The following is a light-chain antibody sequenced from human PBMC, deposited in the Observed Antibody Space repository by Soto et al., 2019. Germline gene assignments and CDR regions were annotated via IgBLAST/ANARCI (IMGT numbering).Light chain of an antibody. CDR1: QSVGSK. CDR3: QQYNNWPPFT. J-gene: IGKJ3*01. CDR2: DAS. V-gene: IGKV3-15*01. Sequence: EIGMTQSPATLSVAPGERASLSCRASQSVGSKLAWYQHKPGQAPRLLIYDASTRATGFPARFSGSGSGTEFTLTISSLQPEDFAVYYCQQYNNWPPFTFGPGTKVDIK.